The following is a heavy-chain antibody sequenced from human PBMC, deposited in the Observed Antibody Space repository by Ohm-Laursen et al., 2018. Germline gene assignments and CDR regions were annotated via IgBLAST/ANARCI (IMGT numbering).Heavy chain of an antibody. J-gene: IGHJ6*02. D-gene: IGHD6-6*01. CDR3: ARSRIAARPYYYYGLDV. V-gene: IGHV1-18*01. CDR2: INTYNGNT. CDR1: DYTFTNYG. Sequence: ASVKVSCNASDYTFTNYGITWVRQAPGQGLEWMGWINTYNGNTNSAQKLQGRVTLTTHTSTSTAYMELRSLRSDDTAVYYCARSRIAARPYYYYGLDVWGQGTTVTVSS.